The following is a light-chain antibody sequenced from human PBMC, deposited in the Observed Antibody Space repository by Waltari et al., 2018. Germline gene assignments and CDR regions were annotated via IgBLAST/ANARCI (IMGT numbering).Light chain of an antibody. J-gene: IGLJ2*01. CDR3: CSYAGRYVV. CDR1: SSDVGRNNH. CDR2: DAT. V-gene: IGLV2-11*01. Sequence: QSALTQPPSVSGSPGPSVTISCTGTSSDVGRNNHVSWYQHHPGKAPRLMLFDATGRASGVPARFSGSKSGNTAALTISGLQTEDEADYYCCSYAGRYVVFGGGTKVTVL.